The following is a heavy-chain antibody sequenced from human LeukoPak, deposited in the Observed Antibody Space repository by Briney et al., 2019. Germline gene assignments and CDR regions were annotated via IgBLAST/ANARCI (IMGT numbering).Heavy chain of an antibody. CDR2: ISSSGSTI. CDR1: GFTFSSYS. CDR3: ARVDYGDYGDTMNDY. J-gene: IGHJ4*02. Sequence: GGSLRLSCAASGFTFSSYSMNWVRQAPGKGLEWVSYISSSGSTIYYADSVKGRFTISRDNAKNSLYPQMNSLRAEDTAVYYCARVDYGDYGDTMNDYWGQGTLVTVSS. D-gene: IGHD4-17*01. V-gene: IGHV3-48*04.